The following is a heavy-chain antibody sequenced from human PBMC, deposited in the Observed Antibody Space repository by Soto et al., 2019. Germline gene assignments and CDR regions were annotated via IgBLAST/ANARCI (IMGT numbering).Heavy chain of an antibody. CDR3: AKDAAKGRVGGGYYYYYYMDV. V-gene: IGHV3-30*18. J-gene: IGHJ6*03. Sequence: GGSLRLSCAASGFTFSTYGMHWVRQAPGKGLEWVTVISYDGSNKYYADSVKGRFTISRDNSKNTLYLQMNSLRAEDTAVYYCAKDAAKGRVGGGYYYYYYMDVWGKGTTVTVSS. CDR1: GFTFSTYG. CDR2: ISYDGSNK. D-gene: IGHD1-26*01.